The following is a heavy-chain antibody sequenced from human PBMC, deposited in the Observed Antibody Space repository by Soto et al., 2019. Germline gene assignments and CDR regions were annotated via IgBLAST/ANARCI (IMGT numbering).Heavy chain of an antibody. D-gene: IGHD6-25*01. CDR1: GDSISRYY. CDR2: IYSGGSA. J-gene: IGHJ4*02. CDR3: ARATSSTDSGLDS. Sequence: SETLSLTCTVSGDSISRYYWTWIRQPPGKGLEYIGFIYSGGSAKYNPALRSRVTISVDTSQNLFSLRLSSVTAADTAVYFCARATSSTDSGLDSWGQGTLVTAPQ. V-gene: IGHV4-59*01.